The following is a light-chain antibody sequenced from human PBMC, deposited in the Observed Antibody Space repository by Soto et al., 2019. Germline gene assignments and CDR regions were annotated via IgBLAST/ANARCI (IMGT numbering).Light chain of an antibody. CDR1: QSLSRN. J-gene: IGKJ3*01. V-gene: IGKV3-15*01. CDR3: QHYNDWTPAFT. CDR2: GES. Sequence: EILMTQSPATLSVSPGERATLSCRASQSLSRNLAWYQQKPGQAPRLLIYGESTRASGIPARFSGSGSGTEFTLTISSLQSEDFALYYCQHYNDWTPAFTFGPGTKVDL.